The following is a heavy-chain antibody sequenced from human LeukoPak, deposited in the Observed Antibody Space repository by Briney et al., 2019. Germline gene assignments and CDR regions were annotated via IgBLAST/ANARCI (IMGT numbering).Heavy chain of an antibody. CDR2: IYYGENT. V-gene: IGHV4-39*01. J-gene: IGHJ4*02. CDR1: GGSISSGPYY. CDR3: ARAMSIAARLQTIFDY. D-gene: IGHD6-6*01. Sequence: PSETLSLTCTVSGGSISSGPYYWGWIRQPPGKGLEWIGNIYYGENTYYNPSLKSRVTISIDTSKNQFYLKLSSLTAADTAVYYCARAMSIAARLQTIFDYWGQGTLVTVSS.